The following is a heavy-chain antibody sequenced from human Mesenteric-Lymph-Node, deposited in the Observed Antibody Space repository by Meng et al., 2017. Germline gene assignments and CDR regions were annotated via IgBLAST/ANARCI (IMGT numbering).Heavy chain of an antibody. CDR3: ARRGSSGGSNYYGMDV. D-gene: IGHD2-15*01. CDR2: IIPIFGTA. Sequence: SVKVSCKASGGTFSSYAISWVRQAPGQGLEWMGGIIPIFGTANYAQKFQGRVTITADKSTSTAYMELSSLRSEDTAVYYCARRGSSGGSNYYGMDVWGQGTTVTVSS. V-gene: IGHV1-69*06. J-gene: IGHJ6*02. CDR1: GGTFSSYA.